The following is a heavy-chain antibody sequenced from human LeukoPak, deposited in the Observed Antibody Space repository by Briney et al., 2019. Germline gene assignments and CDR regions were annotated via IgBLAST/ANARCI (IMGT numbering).Heavy chain of an antibody. CDR3: TRVGYYYDSSGYYHRYYYYGMDV. J-gene: IGHJ6*02. Sequence: GGSLRLSCTASGFTFGDYAMSWVRQAPGKGLEWVGFIRSKAYGGTTEYAASVKGRFTISRDDSKSIAYLQMNSLKTEDTAVYYCTRVGYYYDSSGYYHRYYYYGMDVWGQGTTVTVSS. V-gene: IGHV3-49*04. CDR1: GFTFGDYA. CDR2: IRSKAYGGTT. D-gene: IGHD3-22*01.